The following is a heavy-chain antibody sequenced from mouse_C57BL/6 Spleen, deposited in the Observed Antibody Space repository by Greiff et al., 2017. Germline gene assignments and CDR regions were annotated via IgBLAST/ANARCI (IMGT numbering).Heavy chain of an antibody. CDR2: IYYSGTI. Sequence: VQLQQSGPGLVKPSQTVFLTCTVTGISITTGNYRWSWIRQFPGNKLEWIGYIYYSGTITYNPSLPSRTTITRDTPKNQFFLEMNSLTAEDTATYYCARLYDGYYDAMDYWGQGTSVTVSS. CDR3: ARLYDGYYDAMDY. CDR1: GISITTGNYR. J-gene: IGHJ4*01. V-gene: IGHV3-5*01. D-gene: IGHD2-3*01.